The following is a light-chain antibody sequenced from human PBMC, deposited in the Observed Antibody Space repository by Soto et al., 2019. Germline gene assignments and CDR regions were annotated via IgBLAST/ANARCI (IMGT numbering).Light chain of an antibody. V-gene: IGKV1-27*01. CDR2: DAS. CDR3: QKYNSAPRA. Sequence: DIQMTQSPSSLSASVGDRVTITCRASQGISNFLAWYQQKPGKVPKLLIYDASTLQSGVPSRLSGSGSGTDFTLTISSLQPEDVATYYCQKYNSAPRAFGQGTKVEIK. CDR1: QGISNF. J-gene: IGKJ1*01.